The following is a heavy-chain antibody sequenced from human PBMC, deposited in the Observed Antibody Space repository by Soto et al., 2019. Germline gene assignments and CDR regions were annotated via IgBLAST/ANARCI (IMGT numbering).Heavy chain of an antibody. V-gene: IGHV5-51*01. D-gene: IGHD3-22*01. Sequence: PGESMKISCKGSGYSFTSYWICWVRQMRGKGLEWMGIIYPGDSDTRYSPSFHVKVTFSADKSISSAYLQWSSLKASDTAMYYCARTSDSSGCRRFDYWGQGTLVTVSS. CDR3: ARTSDSSGCRRFDY. CDR1: GYSFTSYW. J-gene: IGHJ4*02. CDR2: IYPGDSDT.